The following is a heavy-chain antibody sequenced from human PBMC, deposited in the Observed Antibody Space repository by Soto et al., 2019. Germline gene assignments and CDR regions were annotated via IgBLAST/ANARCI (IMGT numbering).Heavy chain of an antibody. CDR1: GGSISSGGYS. CDR2: IYHSGST. Sequence: QLQLQESGSGLVKPSQTLSLTCAVSGGSISSGGYSWSWIRQPPGKGLEWIGYIYHSGSTYYNPSLKSRVTTSVDRSTNQFYLKLSSVTAADTAVYYCAAGGGLPRYYWGQGTLVTVSS. J-gene: IGHJ4*02. CDR3: AAGGGLPRYY. V-gene: IGHV4-30-2*01. D-gene: IGHD5-12*01.